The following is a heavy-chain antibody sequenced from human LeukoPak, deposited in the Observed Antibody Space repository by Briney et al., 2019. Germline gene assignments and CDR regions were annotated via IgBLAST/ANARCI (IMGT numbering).Heavy chain of an antibody. CDR1: GFTFSSYW. V-gene: IGHV3-7*01. J-gene: IGHJ4*02. CDR3: AGAVKLRYPFDY. CDR2: RKQDGSEK. D-gene: IGHD4-23*01. Sequence: GGSLRLSCAASGFTFSSYWMSWVRQAPGKGLEWVANRKQDGSEKYYVDSVKGRFTISRDNAKNSLYLQMSSLRAEDTAVYYCAGAVKLRYPFDYWGQGTLVTVSS.